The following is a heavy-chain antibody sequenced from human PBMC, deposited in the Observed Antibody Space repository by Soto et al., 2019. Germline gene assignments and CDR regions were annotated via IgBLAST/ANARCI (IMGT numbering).Heavy chain of an antibody. CDR3: AKDHGPYGDGLDY. D-gene: IGHD4-17*01. J-gene: IGHJ4*02. Sequence: PGGSLRLSCAASEFTFSTYSMSWVRQAPGKGLEWVSAISSRGGRTHYADSVKGRFTISRDNSKNTLYLQVNSLRAEDTAVYYCAKDHGPYGDGLDYWGQGTLVTVSS. CDR2: ISSRGGRT. V-gene: IGHV3-23*01. CDR1: EFTFSTYS.